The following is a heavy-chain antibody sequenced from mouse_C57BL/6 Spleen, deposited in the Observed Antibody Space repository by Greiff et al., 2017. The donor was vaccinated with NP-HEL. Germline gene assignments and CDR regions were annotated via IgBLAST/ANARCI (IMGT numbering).Heavy chain of an antibody. CDR2: IDPEGGVT. J-gene: IGHJ1*03. CDR1: GFNITDYY. CDR3: ARNYGYDMDFDV. V-gene: IGHV14-2*01. Sequence: EVQLQQSGAELVKPGASVKLSCTASGFNITDYYMHWVKQRPEQGLEWIGRIDPEGGVTKYAQKFQGKATLTADTSSNTAYLQLSSLTSEDTAVYDCARNYGYDMDFDVWGTGTTVTVSS. D-gene: IGHD2-2*01.